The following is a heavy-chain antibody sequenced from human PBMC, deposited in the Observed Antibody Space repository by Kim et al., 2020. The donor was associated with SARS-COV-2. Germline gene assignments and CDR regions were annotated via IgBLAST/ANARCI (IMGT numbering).Heavy chain of an antibody. V-gene: IGHV1-46*01. Sequence: TYTQKFQGRVTITRDTSTSTVYMELSSLTSEDTAVYYCARGIGSGSYYSPWGQGTLVTVSS. CDR3: ARGIGSGSYYSP. D-gene: IGHD3-10*01. J-gene: IGHJ5*02.